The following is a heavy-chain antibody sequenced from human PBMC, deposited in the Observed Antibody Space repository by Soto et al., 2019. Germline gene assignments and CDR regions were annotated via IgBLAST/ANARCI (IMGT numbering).Heavy chain of an antibody. CDR1: GFTFTSSA. V-gene: IGHV1-58*01. Sequence: GASVKVSCKASGFTFTSSAVQWVRQARGQRLEWIGWIVVGSGNTNYAQKFQERVTITRDMSTSTAYMELSSLRSEDTAVYYCAATPREWELLTAGMDVWGQGTTVTVSS. J-gene: IGHJ6*02. CDR3: AATPREWELLTAGMDV. D-gene: IGHD1-26*01. CDR2: IVVGSGNT.